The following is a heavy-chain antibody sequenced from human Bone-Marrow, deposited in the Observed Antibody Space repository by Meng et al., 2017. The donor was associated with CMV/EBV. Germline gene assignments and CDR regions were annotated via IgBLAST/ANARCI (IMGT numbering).Heavy chain of an antibody. D-gene: IGHD2-2*01. V-gene: IGHV1-18*01. CDR3: ARDHCSSTSCYIGGWFDP. J-gene: IGHJ5*02. Sequence: ASVKVSCKASGYTFTSYGISWVRQAPGQGLEWMGWISAYNGNTNYAQKLQGRVTMTTDTSTSTDYMELRSLRSDDTAVYYCARDHCSSTSCYIGGWFDPWGQGTLVTVSS. CDR1: GYTFTSYG. CDR2: ISAYNGNT.